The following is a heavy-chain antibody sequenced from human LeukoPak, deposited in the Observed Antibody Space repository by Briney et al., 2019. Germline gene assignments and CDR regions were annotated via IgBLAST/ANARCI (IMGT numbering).Heavy chain of an antibody. Sequence: ASVKVSCKASGYTFTDYYMHWVRQAPGQGLEWMGWINPNIGATNYAQKFQGRVTMTRDTSISTAYMELSRLRSDDVAMYYCARYTAMFRGFDFWGRGTLVTVSS. V-gene: IGHV1-2*02. CDR3: ARYTAMFRGFDF. D-gene: IGHD5-18*01. CDR1: GYTFTDYY. CDR2: INPNIGAT. J-gene: IGHJ4*02.